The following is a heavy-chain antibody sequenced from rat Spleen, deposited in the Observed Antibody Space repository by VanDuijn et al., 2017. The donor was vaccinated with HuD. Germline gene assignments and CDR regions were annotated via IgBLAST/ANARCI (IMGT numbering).Heavy chain of an antibody. V-gene: IGHV5-29*01. CDR3: ARHGYTTDYLNWFAY. Sequence: EVQLVESGGGLVQPGRSLKLSCAASGFIFSRSAMAWVRQAPTKGLEWVATISYDGTSTYYRDSVKGRYTISRDNAKSTLYLQMDSLRSEDTATYYCARHGYTTDYLNWFAYWGQGTLVTVSS. CDR1: GFIFSRSA. J-gene: IGHJ3*01. CDR2: ISYDGTST. D-gene: IGHD1-6*01.